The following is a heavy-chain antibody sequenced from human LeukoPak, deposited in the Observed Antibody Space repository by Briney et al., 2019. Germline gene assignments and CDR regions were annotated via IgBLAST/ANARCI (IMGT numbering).Heavy chain of an antibody. V-gene: IGHV3-9*01. J-gene: IGHJ5*02. Sequence: PGGSLRLSCTASGFNFDDYAMHWVRQVPGKGLEWVSGIGWESGPSGPIGYADSMKGRFSISRDDAKNSLYLQINSLRPEDTALYYCAGSTRRGNYFDPWGQGTLVTVSS. CDR3: AGSTRRGNYFDP. CDR1: GFNFDDYA. CDR2: IGWESGPSGPI.